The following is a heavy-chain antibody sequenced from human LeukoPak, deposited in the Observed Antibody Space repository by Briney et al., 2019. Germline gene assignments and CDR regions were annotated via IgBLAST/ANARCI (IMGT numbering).Heavy chain of an antibody. CDR1: GFTFSDYA. D-gene: IGHD4-11*01. CDR3: LRDSDAYSAFDY. Sequence: GGSLRLSCAASGFTFSDYAMHWVRQAPGKGLERVALISYDGGDNYYEDSVKGRFTCSRDNSKNTLYLQMSSLRPEDTAVYYCLRDSDAYSAFDYWGQGTLVTVSS. V-gene: IGHV3-30-3*01. CDR2: ISYDGGDN. J-gene: IGHJ4*02.